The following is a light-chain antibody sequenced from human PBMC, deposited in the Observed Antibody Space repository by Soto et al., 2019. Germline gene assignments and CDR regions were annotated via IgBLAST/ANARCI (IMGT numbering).Light chain of an antibody. CDR1: QSVSSSY. CDR2: GAS. V-gene: IGKV3-20*01. CDR3: QQYGSPPHT. J-gene: IGKJ1*01. Sequence: LSLSPGTLSLCPGESATLSCRASQSVSSSYLAWYQQKPGQAPRLLIYGASSRATGIPDRISGSGSGTDFTLTISRLEPEDVAVDYCQQYGSPPHTFGQGTMVEIK.